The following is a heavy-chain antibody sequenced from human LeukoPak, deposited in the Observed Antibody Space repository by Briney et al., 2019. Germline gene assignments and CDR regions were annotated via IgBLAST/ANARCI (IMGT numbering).Heavy chain of an antibody. V-gene: IGHV4-34*01. Sequence: SETLSLTWAVYGGSFSGYYWSWIRQPPGKGLEWIGEINHSGSTNYNPSLKSRVTISVDTSKNQFSLKLSSVTAADRAVYYCARSSGRNSLRVFGVATKDQYYFDSWGQGTLVTVSS. CDR1: GGSFSGYY. CDR3: ARSSGRNSLRVFGVATKDQYYFDS. D-gene: IGHD3-3*01. CDR2: INHSGST. J-gene: IGHJ4*02.